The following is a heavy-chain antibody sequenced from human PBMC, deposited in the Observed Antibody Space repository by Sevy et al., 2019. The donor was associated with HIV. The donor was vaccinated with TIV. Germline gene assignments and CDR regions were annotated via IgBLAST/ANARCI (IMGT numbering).Heavy chain of an antibody. J-gene: IGHJ3*02. CDR2: ISAYNGNT. CDR3: AMDSSGVHAFDI. Sequence: ASVKVSCKASGYTFTSYGISWVRQAPGQGLEWMGWISAYNGNTNYAQKLQGRVTMTTDTSTSTAYMELRSLRSDDADVYYCAMDSSGVHAFDIWGQGTMVTVSS. V-gene: IGHV1-18*01. D-gene: IGHD6-19*01. CDR1: GYTFTSYG.